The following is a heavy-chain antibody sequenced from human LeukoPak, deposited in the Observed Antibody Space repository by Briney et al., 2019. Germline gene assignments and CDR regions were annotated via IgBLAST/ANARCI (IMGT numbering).Heavy chain of an antibody. D-gene: IGHD2-2*01. CDR2: INPNSDGT. CDR1: GYTFTGYY. Sequence: ASVKVSCKASGYTFTGYYMHWVRQAPGQGLEWMGWINPNSDGTIYAQKFQGRVTMTRDTSISTAYMELSRLRSDDTAVYYCARRLSRGPDNWFDPWGQGTLVTVSS. J-gene: IGHJ5*02. V-gene: IGHV1-2*02. CDR3: ARRLSRGPDNWFDP.